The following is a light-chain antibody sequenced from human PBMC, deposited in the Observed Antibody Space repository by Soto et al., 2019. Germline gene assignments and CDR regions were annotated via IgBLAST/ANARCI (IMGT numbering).Light chain of an antibody. CDR2: DVS. J-gene: IGLJ1*01. CDR3: CSYVGSYSYV. CDR1: SSDVGGYKS. V-gene: IGLV2-11*01. Sequence: QSVLTQPRSVSGSPGQSGTVSCIGTSSDVGGYKSVSWYQRYPGKAPKLMIYDVSERPSGVPNRFSGSKSGNTASLTISGLQAEDEADYYCCSYVGSYSYVFGTGTKVTVL.